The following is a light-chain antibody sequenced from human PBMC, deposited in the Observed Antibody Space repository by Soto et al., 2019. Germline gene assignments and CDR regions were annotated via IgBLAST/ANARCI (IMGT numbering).Light chain of an antibody. Sequence: IHMTHSPSTLSASVLYRVTITFRASQSISSWLAWYQQKPGKAPKLLIYKASSLESGVPSRFSGSGSGTEFTLTISSLQPDDFATYYCQQYNSYQTFGQGTKVDIK. CDR2: KAS. V-gene: IGKV1-5*03. J-gene: IGKJ1*01. CDR1: QSISSW. CDR3: QQYNSYQT.